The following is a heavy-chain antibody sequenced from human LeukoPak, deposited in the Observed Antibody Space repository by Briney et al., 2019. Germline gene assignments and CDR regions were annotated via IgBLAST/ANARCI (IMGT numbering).Heavy chain of an antibody. CDR2: ISNSDNIR. CDR1: GFTFSRYE. D-gene: IGHD5-24*01. J-gene: IGHJ4*02. V-gene: IGHV3-48*03. Sequence: GGPLRLSCAASGFTFSRYEMHWVRQAPGKGLEWVSHISNSDNIRHYTDSVEGRFTISRDNAKNSLYLQMNSLRAEDTAIYYCASGYSDRDYWGQGTLVTVSS. CDR3: ASGYSDRDY.